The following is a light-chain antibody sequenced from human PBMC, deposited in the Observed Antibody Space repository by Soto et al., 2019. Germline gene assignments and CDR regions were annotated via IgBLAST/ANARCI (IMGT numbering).Light chain of an antibody. Sequence: DIQMTQSPSSLSASVGDSVTITCRASQSISNYLNWYQQKPRKAPKLLVYAASSLLSGVTSRFSGSGSRTDITLTISSLQPDDFATYYCQQSYSTPFSFGPGTKVDI. CDR1: QSISNY. J-gene: IGKJ3*01. CDR2: AAS. CDR3: QQSYSTPFS. V-gene: IGKV1-39*01.